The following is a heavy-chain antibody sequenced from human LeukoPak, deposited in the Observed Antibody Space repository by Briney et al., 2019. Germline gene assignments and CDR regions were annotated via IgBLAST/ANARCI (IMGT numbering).Heavy chain of an antibody. CDR1: GGSISSYY. Sequence: SEFLSLTCTVSGGSISSYYWSWIRQPPGKGLEWIGYIYYSGSTNYKPSLKSRVTISVDTSKSQFSLKLSSVTAADTAVYYCARLPSRVGCMDVWGQGTTVTVSS. CDR3: ARLPSRVGCMDV. D-gene: IGHD5-12*01. J-gene: IGHJ6*02. V-gene: IGHV4-59*08. CDR2: IYYSGST.